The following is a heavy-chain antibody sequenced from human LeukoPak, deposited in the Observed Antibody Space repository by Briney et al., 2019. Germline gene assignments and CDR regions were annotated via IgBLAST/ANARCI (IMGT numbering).Heavy chain of an antibody. Sequence: GGSLRLSCAVSGITLSNYGMSWVRQAPGKGLEWVAGISNSGGRTNYADSVKGRFAISRDNPKNTLYLQMNSLRAEDTAVYFCAKRGVVIRVILVGFHKEAYYFDSWGQGALVTVSS. CDR3: AKRGVVIRVILVGFHKEAYYFDS. J-gene: IGHJ4*02. D-gene: IGHD3-22*01. V-gene: IGHV3-23*01. CDR1: GITLSNYG. CDR2: ISNSGGRT.